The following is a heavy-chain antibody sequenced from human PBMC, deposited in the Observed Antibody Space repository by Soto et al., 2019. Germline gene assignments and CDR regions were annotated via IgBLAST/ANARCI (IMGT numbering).Heavy chain of an antibody. CDR2: IYWDGDK. CDR1: GFSLSTSGVG. J-gene: IGHJ4*02. V-gene: IGHV2-5*02. D-gene: IGHD3-22*01. Sequence: QITLKESGPPLVKPTQPLTLTCTLSGFSLSTSGVGVAWIRQPPGKALEWLALIYWDGDKRYSPSLKNRLTTXKXHXXCPVFHTITYMDHVVTARYYCAHRPDYYDRSAYLCWGQGTLVTVSP. CDR3: AHRPDYYDRSAYLC.